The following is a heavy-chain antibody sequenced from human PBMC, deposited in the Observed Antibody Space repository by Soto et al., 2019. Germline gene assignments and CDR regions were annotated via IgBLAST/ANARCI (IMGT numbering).Heavy chain of an antibody. Sequence: QVQLVQSGAEVKKPGSSVKVSCKASGGTFSNSAISWVRQAPGQGLEWMGGIIPMFDTSNYAQNFEGRVTITADDSTSTAYMELSSLRSEDTAVYYCAIVIIPGAVSHFYYYGMDVWGQGTTVTVPS. D-gene: IGHD2-8*01. V-gene: IGHV1-69*19. J-gene: IGHJ6*02. CDR1: GGTFSNSA. CDR2: IIPMFDTS. CDR3: AIVIIPGAVSHFYYYGMDV.